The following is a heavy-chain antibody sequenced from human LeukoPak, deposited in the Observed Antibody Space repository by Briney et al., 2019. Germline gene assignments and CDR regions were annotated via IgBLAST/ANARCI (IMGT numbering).Heavy chain of an antibody. CDR3: ARERRDGYRRFDY. CDR2: IYYSGST. CDR1: GGSIRSSSYY. V-gene: IGHV4-39*07. Sequence: SETLSLTCTVSGGSIRSSSYYWGWIRQPPGKGLEWIGSIYYSGSTYYCPSLKSRVTISVDTSKNPFSLKLSSVTAADTAVYFCARERRDGYRRFDYWGQGTLVTVSS. J-gene: IGHJ4*02. D-gene: IGHD5-24*01.